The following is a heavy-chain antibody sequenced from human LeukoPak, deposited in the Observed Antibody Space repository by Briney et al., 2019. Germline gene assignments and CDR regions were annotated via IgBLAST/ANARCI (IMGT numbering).Heavy chain of an antibody. V-gene: IGHV3-30-3*01. J-gene: IGHJ4*02. CDR3: ARGPPDLYDFWSGSLGY. CDR2: ISYDGSNK. Sequence: GRSLGLSCAASGFTFSSYAMHWVRQAPGKGLEWVAVISYDGSNKYYADSVKGRFTISRDNSKNTLYLQMNSLRAEDTAVYYCARGPPDLYDFWSGSLGYWGQGTLVTVSS. D-gene: IGHD3-3*01. CDR1: GFTFSSYA.